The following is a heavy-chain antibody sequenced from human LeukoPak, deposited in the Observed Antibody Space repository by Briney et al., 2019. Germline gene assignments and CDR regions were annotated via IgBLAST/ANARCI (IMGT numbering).Heavy chain of an antibody. J-gene: IGHJ2*01. Sequence: ASVKVSCKASGYTSTSYYMHWVRQAPGQGLEWMGIINPSGGSTSYAQKFQGRVTMTRDTSTSTVYMELSSLRSEDTAVYYCARVVWDCSGGSCYSEATRQGDWYFDLWGRGTLVTVSS. V-gene: IGHV1-46*01. CDR3: ARVVWDCSGGSCYSEATRQGDWYFDL. CDR2: INPSGGST. CDR1: GYTSTSYY. D-gene: IGHD2-15*01.